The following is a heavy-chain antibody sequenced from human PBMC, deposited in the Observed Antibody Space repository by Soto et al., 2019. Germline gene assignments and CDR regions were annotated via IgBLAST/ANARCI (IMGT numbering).Heavy chain of an antibody. V-gene: IGHV3-21*01. Sequence: GGSLRLSCAASGFTFSSYSMNWVRQAPGKGLEWVSSISSSSSYIYYADSVKGRFTISRDNAKNSLYLQMNSLRAEDTAVYYCARGFTYYDSSGYPYDAFDIWGQGTMVTVSS. CDR2: ISSSSSYI. CDR3: ARGFTYYDSSGYPYDAFDI. J-gene: IGHJ3*02. D-gene: IGHD3-22*01. CDR1: GFTFSSYS.